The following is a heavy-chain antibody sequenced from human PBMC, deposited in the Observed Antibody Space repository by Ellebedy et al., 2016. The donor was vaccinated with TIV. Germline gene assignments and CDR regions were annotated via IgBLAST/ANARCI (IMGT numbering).Heavy chain of an antibody. D-gene: IGHD3-10*01. CDR2: IIPIFGTA. CDR1: GGTFRSYA. CDR3: ASRPPRPVRGAPYGMDV. V-gene: IGHV1-69*13. Sequence: AASVKVSCKASGGTFRSYAISWARQAPGPGLEWMGGIIPIFGTANYAQKFQGRVTITADESTSTAYMELSSLRSEDTAVYYCASRPPRPVRGAPYGMDVWGQGTTVTVSS. J-gene: IGHJ6*02.